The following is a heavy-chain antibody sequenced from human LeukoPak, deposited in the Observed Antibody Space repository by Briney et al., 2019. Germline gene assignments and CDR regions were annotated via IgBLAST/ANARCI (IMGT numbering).Heavy chain of an antibody. D-gene: IGHD1-26*01. V-gene: IGHV4-39*02. Sequence: PSETLSLTCTVSGGSISSSSYYWGWIRQPPGKGLEWIGSIYYSGSTYYNPSLKSRVTISVDTSKNQFSLKLSSVTAADTAVYYCAREDRTPRAVGAIDYWGQGTLVTVSS. CDR1: GGSISSSSYY. J-gene: IGHJ4*02. CDR3: AREDRTPRAVGAIDY. CDR2: IYYSGST.